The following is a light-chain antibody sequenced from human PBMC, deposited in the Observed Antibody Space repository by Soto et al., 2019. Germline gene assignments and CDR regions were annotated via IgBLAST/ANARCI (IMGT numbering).Light chain of an antibody. CDR3: QQSFNTLT. Sequence: DIQMTQSPSSLSASVGDRVTITCRASHSISTYLSWYQHRPGKAPKLLIYSASTLQSGVPPRFSGSVSGTDFTLTISSLQPEDFATYYCQQSFNTLTFGGGTKVEIK. CDR1: HSISTY. CDR2: SAS. V-gene: IGKV1-39*01. J-gene: IGKJ4*01.